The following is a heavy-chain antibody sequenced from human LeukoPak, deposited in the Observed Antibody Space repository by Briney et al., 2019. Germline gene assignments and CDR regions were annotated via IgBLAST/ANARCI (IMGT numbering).Heavy chain of an antibody. V-gene: IGHV4-39*07. J-gene: IGHJ4*02. Sequence: SETLSLTCTVSGGSISNSSHYWGWIRQPPGKGLEWIGSIYYSGSTYYNPSLKSRVTISVDTSKNQFSLKLSSVTAADTAVYYCAGEWELLDYWGQGTLVTVSS. CDR1: GGSISNSSHY. CDR2: IYYSGST. D-gene: IGHD1-26*01. CDR3: AGEWELLDY.